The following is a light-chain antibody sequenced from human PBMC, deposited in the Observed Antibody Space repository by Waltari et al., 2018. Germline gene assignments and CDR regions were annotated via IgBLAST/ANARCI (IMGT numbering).Light chain of an antibody. CDR1: SSNIGRNY. J-gene: IGLJ3*02. CDR2: KNN. V-gene: IGLV1-47*01. CDR3: AAWDDSLSGLV. Sequence: QSVLTPPPSASGTPGQKVTISCNGSSSNIGRNYVYWYQQLPGTAPKLLIFKNNQRPSGVPDRFSDSKSGTSASLAINGLRSEDEADYYCAAWDDSLSGLVLGGGTKVTVL.